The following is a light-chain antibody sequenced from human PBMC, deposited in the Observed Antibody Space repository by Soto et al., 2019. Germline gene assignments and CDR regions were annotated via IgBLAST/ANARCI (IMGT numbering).Light chain of an antibody. J-gene: IGKJ4*01. CDR2: DAS. CDR1: QSVSSY. Sequence: EILLTQSPATLSLSPGERATLSCRASQSVSSYLAWYQQKPGQAPRLLIYDASNRATGIPARFSGSGSGTDFTLTSSSLEPEDFAVYYCQQRGNSPTFGSGTKVEIK. V-gene: IGKV3-11*01. CDR3: QQRGNSPT.